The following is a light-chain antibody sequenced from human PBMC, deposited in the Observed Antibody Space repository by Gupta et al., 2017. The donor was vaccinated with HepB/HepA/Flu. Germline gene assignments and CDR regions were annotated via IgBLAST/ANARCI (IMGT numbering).Light chain of an antibody. CDR2: EKK. CDR1: SSNIGDNY. CDR3: GTWDSSLSDVV. J-gene: IGLJ2*01. Sequence: SFFPPPPSFSSPPVQTVTISCSGSSSNIGDNYVSWYQHLPGTAPKLLIYEKKKRPSGIPDRFSGSKSGTSATLGITGLQTGDEADYYCGTWDSSLSDVVFGGGTKLTVL. V-gene: IGLV1-51*02.